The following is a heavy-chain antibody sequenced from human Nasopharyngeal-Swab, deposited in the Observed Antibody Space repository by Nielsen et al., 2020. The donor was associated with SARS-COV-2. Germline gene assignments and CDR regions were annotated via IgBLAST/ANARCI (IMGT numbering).Heavy chain of an antibody. CDR3: AKAFGEDQLAEDAFDA. CDR2: ISYDGNIK. D-gene: IGHD3-16*01. V-gene: IGHV3-30*18. J-gene: IGHJ3*01. CDR1: GFTFSNYG. Sequence: GASLKISCAASGFTFSNYGMNWVRQAPGKGLEWVAVISYDGNIKSYADSVRGRFLISRDNSHNTLYLQMSRLRTEDRAVYYCAKAFGEDQLAEDAFDAWGQGTMVTVSS.